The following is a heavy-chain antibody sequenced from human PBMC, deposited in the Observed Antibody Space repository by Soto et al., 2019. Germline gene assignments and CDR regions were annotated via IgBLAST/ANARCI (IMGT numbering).Heavy chain of an antibody. CDR2: ISSSSSYI. Sequence: GGSLRLSCAASGFTFSSYSMNWVRQAPGKGLEWVSSISSSSSYIYYADSVKGRFTISRDNAKNSLYLQMNSLRAEDTAVYYCARHYCTNGVCYAFDIWGQGTMVTVSS. J-gene: IGHJ3*02. V-gene: IGHV3-21*01. CDR3: ARHYCTNGVCYAFDI. D-gene: IGHD2-8*01. CDR1: GFTFSSYS.